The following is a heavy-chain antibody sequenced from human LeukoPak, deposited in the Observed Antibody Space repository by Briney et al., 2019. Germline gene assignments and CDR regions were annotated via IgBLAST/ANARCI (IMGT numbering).Heavy chain of an antibody. CDR1: SSSSYY. CDR3: AKDRERDYYGSGVDFG. V-gene: IGHV3-23*01. Sequence: SSSSYYWGWVRQAPGKGLEWVSAISGSGGSTYYADSVKGRFTISRDNSKNTLYLQMNSLRAEDTAVYYCAKDRERDYYGSGVDFGWGQGTLVTVSS. D-gene: IGHD3-10*01. J-gene: IGHJ4*02. CDR2: ISGSGGST.